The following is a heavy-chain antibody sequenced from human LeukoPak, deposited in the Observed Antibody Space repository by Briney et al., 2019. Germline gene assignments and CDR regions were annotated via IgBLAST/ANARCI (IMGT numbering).Heavy chain of an antibody. J-gene: IGHJ6*02. V-gene: IGHV3-53*01. D-gene: IGHD1-26*01. CDR3: ARSRRYVVGAIPLWDYGMDV. CDR1: GFTVSSNY. CDR2: IYSGGST. Sequence: GGSLRLSCAASGFTVSSNYMSWVRQAPGKGLEWVSVIYSGGSTYYADSVKGRFTISRDNSKNTLYLQMNSLRAEDTAVYYCARSRRYVVGAIPLWDYGMDVWGQGTTVTVSS.